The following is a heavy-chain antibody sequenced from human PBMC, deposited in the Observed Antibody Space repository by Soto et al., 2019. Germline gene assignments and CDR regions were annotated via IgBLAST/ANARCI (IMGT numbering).Heavy chain of an antibody. CDR2: IYYSGRT. D-gene: IGHD2-15*01. CDR1: GGSVSSGSYY. J-gene: IGHJ4*02. Sequence: QVQLQESGPGLVKPSETLSLTCTVSGGSVSSGSYYWSWIRQPPGKGLEWIGNIYYSGRTTYNPSFNNRVTISVDTSKNQFSLNMTSVTAADTAVYYCARDRGRVANSDHWGQGALVTVSS. CDR3: ARDRGRVANSDH. V-gene: IGHV4-61*01.